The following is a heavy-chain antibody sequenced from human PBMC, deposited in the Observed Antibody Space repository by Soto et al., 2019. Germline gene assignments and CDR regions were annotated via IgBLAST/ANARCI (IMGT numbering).Heavy chain of an antibody. Sequence: GGSLRLSCAASGFTFSSYAMSWVRQAPGKGPEWVSAISGSGGSTYYADSVKGRFTISRDNSKNTLYLQMNSLRAEDTAVYYCAKDVGSSPYYYYGMDVWGQGTTVTVSS. J-gene: IGHJ6*02. D-gene: IGHD6-6*01. CDR2: ISGSGGST. V-gene: IGHV3-23*01. CDR1: GFTFSSYA. CDR3: AKDVGSSPYYYYGMDV.